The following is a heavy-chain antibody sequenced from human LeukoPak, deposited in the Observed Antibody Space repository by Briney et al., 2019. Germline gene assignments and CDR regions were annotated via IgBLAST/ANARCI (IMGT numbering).Heavy chain of an antibody. V-gene: IGHV3-23*01. CDR2: ISGSGRST. Sequence: GGSLRLSCAASGFTFSNYAMSWVRQAPGKGLEWISTISGSGRSTYYADSVEGRFTISRDDPKRTLFLRMNSLRAEDTAVYFCVVGFYYDTTGYFRKKYFDYWGQGTLVTVSS. CDR3: VVGFYYDTTGYFRKKYFDY. CDR1: GFTFSNYA. D-gene: IGHD3-22*01. J-gene: IGHJ4*02.